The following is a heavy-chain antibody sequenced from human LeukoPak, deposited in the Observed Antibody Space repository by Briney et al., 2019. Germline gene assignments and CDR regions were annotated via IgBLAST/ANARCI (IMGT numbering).Heavy chain of an antibody. CDR3: ARAGASRGNYYYYYMDV. D-gene: IGHD7-27*01. V-gene: IGHV4-59*01. CDR1: GGSISSYY. Sequence: PSETLSLTCTVSGGSISSYYWSWIRQPPGKGLEWIGYIYYSGSTNYNPSLKSRVTISVDTSKNQFSLKLSSVTAADTAVYYCARAGASRGNYYYYYMDVWGKGTTVTISS. CDR2: IYYSGST. J-gene: IGHJ6*03.